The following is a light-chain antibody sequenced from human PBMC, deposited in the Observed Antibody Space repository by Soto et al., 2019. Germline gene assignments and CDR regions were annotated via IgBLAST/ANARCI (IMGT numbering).Light chain of an antibody. V-gene: IGKV3-20*01. CDR1: QSVSSSS. J-gene: IGKJ1*01. Sequence: EIVLTQSPGTLSLSPGERATLSCRASQSVSSSSLAWYQQRRGQAPRLLIHGGSSRATGIPDRFSGSGSGTDFTLTISRLEPEDFAVYYCQQYGSLSWTFGQGTKVDIK. CDR2: GGS. CDR3: QQYGSLSWT.